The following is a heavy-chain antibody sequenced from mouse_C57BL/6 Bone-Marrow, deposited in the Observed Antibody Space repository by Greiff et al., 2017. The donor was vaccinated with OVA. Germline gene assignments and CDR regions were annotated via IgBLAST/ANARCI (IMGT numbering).Heavy chain of an antibody. CDR1: GFTFNTYA. D-gene: IGHD1-1*01. Sequence: EVQWVESGGGLVQPKGSLKLSCAASGFTFNTYAMHWVRQAPGKGLEWVARIRSKSSNYATYYADSVKDRFTISRDDSQSMLYLQMNNLKTEDTAMYYCVREDYYYGSSRGAWFAYWGQGTLVTVSA. V-gene: IGHV10-3*01. CDR3: VREDYYYGSSRGAWFAY. J-gene: IGHJ3*01. CDR2: IRSKSSNYAT.